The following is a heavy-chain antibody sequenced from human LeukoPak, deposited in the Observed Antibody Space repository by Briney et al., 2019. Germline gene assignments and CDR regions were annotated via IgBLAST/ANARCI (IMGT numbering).Heavy chain of an antibody. J-gene: IGHJ5*02. V-gene: IGHV4-39*07. CDR1: GGSISSSSYY. CDR3: ARWLWEPAHWFDP. D-gene: IGHD1-26*01. CDR2: IYYSGST. Sequence: PSETLSLTCTVSGGSISSSSYYWGWPRQPPGTGLEWIGSIYYSGSTYYNPSLKSRVTISLDKSKNQFSLKLSSVTAADTAVYYCARWLWEPAHWFDPWGQGTLVTVSS.